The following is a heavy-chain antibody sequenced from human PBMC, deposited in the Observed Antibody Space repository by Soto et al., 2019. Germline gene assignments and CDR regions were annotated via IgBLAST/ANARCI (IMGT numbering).Heavy chain of an antibody. CDR2: ISPDGSTT. Sequence: EVELVESGGGLVQPGGYLRLSCAASAFTFNNYWMHWVRQVPGKGLVWVSRISPDGSTTTYADYVKGRFTISRDNAKNTLYLEMTSLRVEDTAVYYCAGGFNPHSNKTEGGWQGGWFDPWGQGTLVTVSS. D-gene: IGHD6-13*01. J-gene: IGHJ5*02. CDR1: AFTFNNYW. V-gene: IGHV3-74*01. CDR3: AGGFNPHSNKTEGGWQGGWFDP.